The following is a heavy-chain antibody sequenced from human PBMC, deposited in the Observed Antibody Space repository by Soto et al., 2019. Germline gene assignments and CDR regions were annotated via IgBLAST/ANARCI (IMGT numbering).Heavy chain of an antibody. CDR3: AADPTGGYEIDYYYYGMDV. V-gene: IGHV4-31*03. CDR2: IYYSGNT. Sequence: SETLSLTCTVSGGSISSGGYYWNWIRQHPVKGLEWIGYIYYSGNTYYNPSLKSRVTISVDTSKNQFSLRLSSVTAADTAVYYCAADPTGGYEIDYYYYGMDVWGQGTTVTVSS. D-gene: IGHD5-12*01. J-gene: IGHJ6*02. CDR1: GGSISSGGYY.